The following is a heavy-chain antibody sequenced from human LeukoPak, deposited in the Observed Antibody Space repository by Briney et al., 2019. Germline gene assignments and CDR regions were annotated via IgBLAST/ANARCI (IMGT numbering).Heavy chain of an antibody. CDR1: GLTFSSRDW. V-gene: IGHV3-48*03. Sequence: GGSLRLSCVASGLTFSSRDWMTWVRQAPGKGLEWVSYISSSGSTIYYADSVKGRFTISRDNAKNSLYLQMNSLRAEDTAVYYCAELGITMIGGVWGKGTTVTISS. J-gene: IGHJ6*04. D-gene: IGHD3-10*02. CDR2: ISSSGSTI. CDR3: AELGITMIGGV.